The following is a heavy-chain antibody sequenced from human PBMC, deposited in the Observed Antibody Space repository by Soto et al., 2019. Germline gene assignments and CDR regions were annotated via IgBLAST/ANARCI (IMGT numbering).Heavy chain of an antibody. CDR1: GFTLSTYG. Sequence: GGSLRLSCAGSGFTLSTYGMTWVRQAPGKGLEWVSAITGTGGNTYYVDSVKGRFTSSRDNSKNMLYLQMNSVRVEDTAVYYCARIRGYWYGLDVWGQGTTVTVSS. V-gene: IGHV3-23*01. J-gene: IGHJ6*02. CDR3: ARIRGYWYGLDV. CDR2: ITGTGGNT.